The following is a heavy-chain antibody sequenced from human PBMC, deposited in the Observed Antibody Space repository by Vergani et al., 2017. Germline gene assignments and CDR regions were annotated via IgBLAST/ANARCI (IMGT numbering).Heavy chain of an antibody. V-gene: IGHV4-34*01. Sequence: QVQLQESGPGLVKPSETLSLTCTVSGGSISSYYWSWIRQPPGKGLEWIGEINHSGSTNYNPSLKSRVTISVDTSKNQFSLKLSSVTAADTAVYYCARVLVGWFDPWGQGTLVTVSS. CDR2: INHSGST. J-gene: IGHJ5*02. CDR1: GGSISSYY. D-gene: IGHD3-9*01. CDR3: ARVLVGWFDP.